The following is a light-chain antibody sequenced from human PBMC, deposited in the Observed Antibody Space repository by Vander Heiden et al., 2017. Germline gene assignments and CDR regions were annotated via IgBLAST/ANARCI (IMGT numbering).Light chain of an antibody. CDR3: QQDGSSPPIT. J-gene: IGKJ5*01. Sequence: EIVLTPSPGPLSLSPGERATLSCRASQSVSSSYLAWYQQKPGQAPRRLIYGAASRGTGIPDRCSGSGGGTDFTLTISRREPEDVAAYYCQQDGSSPPITFGQGTRLEIK. V-gene: IGKV3-20*01. CDR2: GAA. CDR1: QSVSSSY.